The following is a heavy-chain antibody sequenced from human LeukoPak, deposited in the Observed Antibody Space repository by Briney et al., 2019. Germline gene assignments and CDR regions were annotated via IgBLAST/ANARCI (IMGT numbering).Heavy chain of an antibody. J-gene: IGHJ4*02. CDR2: IFPSGGEI. V-gene: IGHV3-23*01. CDR3: ATYRQVLLPFES. Sequence: GGSLRLSCAASGFTFSTFAMIWVRQPPGKGLEWVSSIFPSGGEILYADSVRGRFTISRDNSKSTLSLQINSLRAEDTAIYYCATYRQVLLPFESWGQGTLVTVSS. CDR1: GFTFSTFA. D-gene: IGHD2-8*02.